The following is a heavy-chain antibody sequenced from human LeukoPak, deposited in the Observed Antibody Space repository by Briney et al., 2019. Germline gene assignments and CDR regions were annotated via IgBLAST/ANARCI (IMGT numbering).Heavy chain of an antibody. D-gene: IGHD3-16*02. CDR2: IKEDGSEK. CDR3: ARGVIIRGRLDP. J-gene: IGHJ5*02. V-gene: IGHV3-7*01. CDR1: GFIFRNYW. Sequence: ESGGSLRLSCAASGFIFRNYWMSWVRQAPGKGLEWVANIKEDGSEKYYVESVKGRFTISRDNAKNSLYLQMSSLRAEDTAVYYCARGVIIRGRLDPWGQGTLVTVSS.